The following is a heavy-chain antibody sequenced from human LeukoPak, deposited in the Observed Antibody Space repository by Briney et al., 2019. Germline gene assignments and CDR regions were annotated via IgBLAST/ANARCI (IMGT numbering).Heavy chain of an antibody. CDR2: ISAYNGNT. J-gene: IGHJ4*02. Sequence: ASVKVSCKASRYIFTSYGVSWVRQAAGQGLEGMGWISAYNGNTNYAQKLQGRVTMSEDTSTDTAYMELSSLRSEDTAVYYCARGSRPVYNLLTGKRYFDYWGQGTLLTVSS. V-gene: IGHV1-18*01. CDR1: RYIFTSYG. CDR3: ARGSRPVYNLLTGKRYFDY. D-gene: IGHD3-9*01.